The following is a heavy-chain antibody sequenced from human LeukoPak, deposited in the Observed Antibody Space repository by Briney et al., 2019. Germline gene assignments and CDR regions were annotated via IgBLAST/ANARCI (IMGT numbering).Heavy chain of an antibody. J-gene: IGHJ3*02. CDR3: ARAHRHRYCSGGSCSDDAFDI. D-gene: IGHD2-15*01. CDR1: GGSISSYY. Sequence: SETLSLTCAVSGGSISSYYWSWIRQPPGKGLEWIGYIYYSGSTNYNPSLKSRVTISVDTSKNQFSLKLSSVTAADTAVYYCARAHRHRYCSGGSCSDDAFDIWGQGTMVTVSS. CDR2: IYYSGST. V-gene: IGHV4-59*01.